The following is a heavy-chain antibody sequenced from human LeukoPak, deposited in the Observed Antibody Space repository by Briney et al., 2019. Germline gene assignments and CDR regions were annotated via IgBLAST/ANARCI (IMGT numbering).Heavy chain of an antibody. D-gene: IGHD6-13*01. J-gene: IGHJ4*02. CDR2: ISYDGSNK. CDR1: GFTFSSYA. Sequence: PGRSLRLSCAASGFTFSSYAMHWVRQAPGKGLEWVAVISYDGSNKYYADSVKGRFTISRDISKNTLYLQMNSLRAEDTAVYYCARPAAAYYFDYWGQGTLVTVSS. CDR3: ARPAAAYYFDY. V-gene: IGHV3-30-3*01.